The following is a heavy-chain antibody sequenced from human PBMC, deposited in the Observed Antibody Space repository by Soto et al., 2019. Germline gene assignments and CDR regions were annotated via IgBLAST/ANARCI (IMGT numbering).Heavy chain of an antibody. D-gene: IGHD5-18*01. CDR1: GFTFSSYG. J-gene: IGHJ6*02. CDR2: ISYDGSNK. V-gene: IGHV3-30*18. Sequence: QVQLVESGGGVVQPGRSLRLSCAASGFTFSSYGMHWVRQAPGKGLEWVAVISYDGSNKYYADSVKGRFTISRDNSKNTLYLQMNSLRAEDTAVYYCAKQVGYSYGYGMDVWGQGTTVTVSS. CDR3: AKQVGYSYGYGMDV.